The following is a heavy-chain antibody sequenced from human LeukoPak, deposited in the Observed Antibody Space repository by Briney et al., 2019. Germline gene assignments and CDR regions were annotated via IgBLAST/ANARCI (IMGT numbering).Heavy chain of an antibody. V-gene: IGHV4-39*07. Sequence: SETLSLTCTVSSGSISSSSYHWGWIRQPPGKGLEWIGSIYYSGSTYYNPSLKSRVTISVDTSKNQFSLKLSSVTAADTAVYYCANRINYYDSSGLVDYWGQGTLVTVSS. D-gene: IGHD3-22*01. CDR3: ANRINYYDSSGLVDY. J-gene: IGHJ4*02. CDR2: IYYSGST. CDR1: SGSISSSSYH.